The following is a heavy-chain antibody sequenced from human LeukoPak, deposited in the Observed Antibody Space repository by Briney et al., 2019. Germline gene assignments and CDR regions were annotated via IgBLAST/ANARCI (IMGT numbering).Heavy chain of an antibody. J-gene: IGHJ6*02. CDR3: ARDPGSYSHYYYYGMDV. CDR1: GGSISSYF. CDR2: IYDSGTT. V-gene: IGHV4-4*07. D-gene: IGHD3-10*01. Sequence: PSETLSLTCTVSGGSISSYFWSWMRQPAGKGLEWIGRIYDSGTTTYNPSLRSRVTMSVDTSKNQLYLNLRYVTAADTAVYYCARDPGSYSHYYYYGMDVWGQGTTVTVSS.